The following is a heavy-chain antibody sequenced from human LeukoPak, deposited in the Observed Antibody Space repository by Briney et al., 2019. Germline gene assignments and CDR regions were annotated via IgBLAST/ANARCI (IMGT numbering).Heavy chain of an antibody. Sequence: SETLSLTCTVSGGSISSSSYYWGWIRQPPGKGLEWIGSIYYSGSTYYNPSLKSRVTISVDTSKNQFSLKLSSVTAADTAVYYCARRGMATSLDYWGQGTLVTVSS. J-gene: IGHJ4*02. CDR2: IYYSGST. D-gene: IGHD5-24*01. CDR3: ARRGMATSLDY. CDR1: GGSISSSSYY. V-gene: IGHV4-39*01.